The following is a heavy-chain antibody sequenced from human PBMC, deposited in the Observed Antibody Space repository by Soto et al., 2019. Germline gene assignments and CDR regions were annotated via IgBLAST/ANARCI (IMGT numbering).Heavy chain of an antibody. V-gene: IGHV4-30-2*01. J-gene: IGHJ4*02. CDR2: IYHSGST. Sequence: SETLSLTCAVSGGSISSGGYSWSWIRQLPGEGLEWIGYIYHSGSTYYNPSLKSRVTISVDRSKNQFSLKLSSVTAADTAAYYCARVPDYWGQGTLVT. CDR1: GGSISSGGYS. CDR3: ARVPDY.